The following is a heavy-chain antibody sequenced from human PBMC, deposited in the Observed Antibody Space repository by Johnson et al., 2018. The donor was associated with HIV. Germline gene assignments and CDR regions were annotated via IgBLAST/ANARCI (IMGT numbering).Heavy chain of an antibody. CDR2: IKQDGSEK. Sequence: VQLVESWGGLVQPGGSLRLSCAASGFTFSTYWMSWVRQAPGKGLEWVGSIKQDGSEKYYVDSVKGRFTISRDNAKNSLYLQMNSLRAEDTAVYYCARDDTEADGAFDIWGQGTMVTVSS. V-gene: IGHV3-7*01. J-gene: IGHJ3*02. CDR1: GFTFSTYW. CDR3: ARDDTEADGAFDI. D-gene: IGHD2-2*02.